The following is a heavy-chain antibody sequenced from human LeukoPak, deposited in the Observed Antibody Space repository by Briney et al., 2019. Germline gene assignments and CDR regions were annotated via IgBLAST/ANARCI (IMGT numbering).Heavy chain of an antibody. CDR1: GYTFTSNY. CDR2: ISPSGGST. V-gene: IGHV1-46*01. J-gene: IGHJ3*02. D-gene: IGHD4-17*01. CDR3: ARVFGSTVTQGYAFDI. Sequence: GASVKVSCKAFGYTFTSNYMHWVRQAPGQGPEWMGVISPSGGSTTYAQKFQGRVTLTRDMSTSTAYMELRSLRSDDTAVYYCARVFGSTVTQGYAFDIWGQGTMVTVSS.